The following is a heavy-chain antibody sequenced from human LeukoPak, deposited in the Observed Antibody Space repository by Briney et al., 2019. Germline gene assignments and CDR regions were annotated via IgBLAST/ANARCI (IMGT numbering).Heavy chain of an antibody. V-gene: IGHV3-74*01. CDR3: VRDRDGYNF. CDR2: VNNDGSDT. D-gene: IGHD5-24*01. J-gene: IGHJ4*02. Sequence: GGSLRLSCVASGFTFSSYLMHWVRQAPGKGLVWVSRVNNDGSDTWYADCVKGRFTISRDNTKNMLYLQMNSLRAEDTAVYYCVRDRDGYNFWGQGTLVTVSS. CDR1: GFTFSSYL.